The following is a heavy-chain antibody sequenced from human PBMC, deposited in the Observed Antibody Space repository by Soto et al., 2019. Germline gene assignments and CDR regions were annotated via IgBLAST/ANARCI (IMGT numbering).Heavy chain of an antibody. Sequence: ELQLVESGGGLVQPGGSLRLSCAASGFTFSDHYMDWVRQAPGKGLEWVGRIRNKANSYTTEYAASVKGRYTISGDESKNSLYLQMNSMKTEDTAGYYRARGQGRWPPFGHWGQGTMVTVSS. D-gene: IGHD3-3*01. J-gene: IGHJ4*02. V-gene: IGHV3-72*01. CDR3: ARGQGRWPPFGH. CDR2: IRNKANSYTT. CDR1: GFTFSDHY.